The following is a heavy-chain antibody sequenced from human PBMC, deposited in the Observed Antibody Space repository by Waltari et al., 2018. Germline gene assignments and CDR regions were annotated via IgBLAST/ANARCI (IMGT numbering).Heavy chain of an antibody. CDR3: ARDRMRGGDYDFQH. CDR2: INPRGGGA. D-gene: IGHD3-16*01. V-gene: IGHV1-46*01. CDR1: GYSFTSFY. Sequence: QVQLVQSGTEVKKPGASVKISCKTSGYSFTSFYIHWVRQAPGQGLEWMGVINPRGGGATYAQKFQGRVTMTRDTSTTIAYLELSSLRSDDTAEYFCARDRMRGGDYDFQHWGQGTLVTVSS. J-gene: IGHJ1*01.